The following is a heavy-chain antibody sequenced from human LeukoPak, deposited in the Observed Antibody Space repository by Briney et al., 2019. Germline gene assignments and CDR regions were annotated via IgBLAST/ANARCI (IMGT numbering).Heavy chain of an antibody. V-gene: IGHV3-23*01. Sequence: GGSLRLSCAVSGFTFRNYGMSWVRQAPGKGLEWVSVVSDSGSSAYYTDSVKGRFTISRDNSKNTLYLQMNSLRAEDTAVYYCARDLRLWGQGTLVTVSS. J-gene: IGHJ4*02. CDR3: ARDLRL. CDR2: VSDSGSSA. CDR1: GFTFRNYG.